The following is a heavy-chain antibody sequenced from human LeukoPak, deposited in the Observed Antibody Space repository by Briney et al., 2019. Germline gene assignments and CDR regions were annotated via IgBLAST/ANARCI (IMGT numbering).Heavy chain of an antibody. CDR3: ARDLVAAAGGYNWFDP. V-gene: IGHV1-2*02. CDR1: GYTFTGYD. D-gene: IGHD6-13*01. CDR2: INPNSGGA. J-gene: IGHJ5*02. Sequence: GASVKVSCKASGYTFTGYDMHWVRQAPGQGLEWMGWINPNSGGANYAQKFQGRVTMTRDTSISTAYMELSRLRSDDTAVYYCARDLVAAAGGYNWFDPWGQGTLVTVSS.